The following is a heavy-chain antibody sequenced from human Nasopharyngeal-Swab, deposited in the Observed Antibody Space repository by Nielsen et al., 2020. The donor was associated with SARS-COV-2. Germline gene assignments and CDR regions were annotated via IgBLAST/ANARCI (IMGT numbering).Heavy chain of an antibody. J-gene: IGHJ6*02. V-gene: IGHV3-9*01. D-gene: IGHD5-18*01. Sequence: GGSLRLSCAASGFTFADYAMHWVRQAPGKGLEWVSGISWNSGSIGYADSVKGRFTISRDNAKNSLYLQMNSLRAEDTALYYCAKDTMDTAMVMDVWGQGTTVTVSS. CDR1: GFTFADYA. CDR3: AKDTMDTAMVMDV. CDR2: ISWNSGSI.